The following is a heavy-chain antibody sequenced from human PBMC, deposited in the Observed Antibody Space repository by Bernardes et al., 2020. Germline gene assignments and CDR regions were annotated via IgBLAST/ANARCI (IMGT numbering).Heavy chain of an antibody. J-gene: IGHJ4*02. V-gene: IGHV3-30*18. CDR3: AKGQGILWFRELLQPCLGY. Sequence: GGSLRLSCAASGFTFSSYGMHWVRQAPGKGLEWVAVISYDGSNKYYADSVKGRFTISRDNSKNTLYLQMNSLRAEDTAVYYCAKGQGILWFRELLQPCLGYWGQGTLVTVSS. D-gene: IGHD3-10*01. CDR2: ISYDGSNK. CDR1: GFTFSSYG.